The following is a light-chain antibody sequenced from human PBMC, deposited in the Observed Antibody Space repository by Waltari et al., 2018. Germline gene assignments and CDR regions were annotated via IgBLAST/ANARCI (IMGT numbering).Light chain of an antibody. CDR3: QVWDANTDPGV. J-gene: IGLJ1*01. Sequence: SYVLTQPPSVSVAPGATARLTCGGNNIESKSVHWYRQRPGQAPVLVLSYDSDRPAGIPDRLAGSNSGNTATLTISRVEAGDEADYYCQVWDANTDPGVFGTGTEVTVL. CDR2: YDS. CDR1: NIESKS. V-gene: IGLV3-21*01.